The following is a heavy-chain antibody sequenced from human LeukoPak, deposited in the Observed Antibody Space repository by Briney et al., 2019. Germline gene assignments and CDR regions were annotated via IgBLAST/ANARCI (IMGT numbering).Heavy chain of an antibody. Sequence: GGALKISFKGSGYRLTSYWIGLVRQVPGEGLEGGGIIYPGDYETRYSPPFQCQGTISADKSIRTAFRQSTSLKASDTAMYYCARSIHIAYNSFDYWGQGTLVTVPS. CDR2: IYPGDYET. CDR3: ARSIHIAYNSFDY. V-gene: IGHV5-51*01. CDR1: GYRLTSYW. J-gene: IGHJ4*02. D-gene: IGHD5-12*01.